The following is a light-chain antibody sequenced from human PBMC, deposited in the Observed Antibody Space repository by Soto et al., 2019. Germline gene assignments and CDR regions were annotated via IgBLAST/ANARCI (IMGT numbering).Light chain of an antibody. V-gene: IGKV3-11*01. Sequence: TVLTQSPATLPLSPGERATLYCRASQSVSSNLAWYQQKPGQPPRLLIHDASNRATGIPARFSGSGSGTDFTLTISSLEPEDFAVYYCQQYRTYSFGQGSRVEIK. CDR2: DAS. CDR3: QQYRTYS. J-gene: IGKJ1*01. CDR1: QSVSSN.